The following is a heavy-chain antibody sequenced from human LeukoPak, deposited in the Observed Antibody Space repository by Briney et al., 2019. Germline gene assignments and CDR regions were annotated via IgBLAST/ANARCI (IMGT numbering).Heavy chain of an antibody. D-gene: IGHD3-22*01. J-gene: IGHJ5*02. V-gene: IGHV4-61*02. Sequence: SETLSLTCTVSGGSISRGSYHWNWIRQPAGKGLEWIGRFYTSGTPNYNPSLKSRVTILVDTSRNQFSLKLSSVTAADTAVYYCARATYYYDSSGYNWFDPWGQGTLVTVSS. CDR1: GGSISRGSYH. CDR2: FYTSGTP. CDR3: ARATYYYDSSGYNWFDP.